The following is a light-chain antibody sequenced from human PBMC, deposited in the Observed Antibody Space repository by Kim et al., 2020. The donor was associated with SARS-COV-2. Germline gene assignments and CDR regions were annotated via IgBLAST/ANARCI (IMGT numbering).Light chain of an antibody. J-gene: IGLJ2*01. Sequence: KAVTISGTRSRGSIASNYVQWYQQRPGSAPTTVIYEDNQRPSGVPDRFSGSIDSSSNSASLTISGLKTEDEADYYCQSYDSSNPVVFGGGTQLTVL. CDR2: EDN. CDR1: RGSIASNY. V-gene: IGLV6-57*03. CDR3: QSYDSSNPVV.